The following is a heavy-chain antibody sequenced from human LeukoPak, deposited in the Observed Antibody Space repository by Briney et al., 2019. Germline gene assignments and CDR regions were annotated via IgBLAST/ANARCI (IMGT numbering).Heavy chain of an antibody. D-gene: IGHD1-7*01. V-gene: IGHV4-30-4*08. Sequence: SETLSLTCTVFGGSISSGDYYWSWIRQPPGKGLEWIGYIYYSGSTYYNPSLKSRVTISVDTSKNQFSLKLSSVTAADTAVYYCARSFNWNYRRVELDYWGQGTLVTVSS. CDR3: ARSFNWNYRRVELDY. CDR2: IYYSGST. J-gene: IGHJ4*02. CDR1: GGSISSGDYY.